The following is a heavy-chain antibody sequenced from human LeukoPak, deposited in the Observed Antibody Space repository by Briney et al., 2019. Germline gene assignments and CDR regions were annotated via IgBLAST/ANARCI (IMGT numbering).Heavy chain of an antibody. Sequence: SETLSLTCTVSGGSISSSSYYWGWIRQPPGKGLEWIGSIYYSGSTYYNPSLKSRVTISVDTSKNQFSLKLSSVTAADTAVYYCARSGTMIAVNLCFDYWGQGALVTVSS. D-gene: IGHD3-22*01. CDR1: GGSISSSSYY. V-gene: IGHV4-39*07. CDR3: ARSGTMIAVNLCFDY. J-gene: IGHJ4*01. CDR2: IYYSGST.